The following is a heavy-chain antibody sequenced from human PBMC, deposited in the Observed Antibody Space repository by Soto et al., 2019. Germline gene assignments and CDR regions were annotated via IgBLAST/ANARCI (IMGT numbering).Heavy chain of an antibody. CDR1: GYTFTSYD. CDR2: MNPNSGNT. V-gene: IGHV1-8*01. CDR3: VGSGSYGAFDI. Sequence: ASVKVSCKASGYTFTSYDINWVRQATGQGLEWMGWMNPNSGNTGYAQKFQGRVTMTKDTSIDTAYMELSSLRSEDTAVYYCVGSGSYGAFDIWGQGTMVTVSS. D-gene: IGHD3-10*01. J-gene: IGHJ3*02.